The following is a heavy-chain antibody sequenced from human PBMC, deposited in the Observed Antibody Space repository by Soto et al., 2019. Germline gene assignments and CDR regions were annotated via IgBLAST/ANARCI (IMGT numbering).Heavy chain of an antibody. CDR1: GFTFSSYA. CDR2: MSYDGINK. D-gene: IGHD2-21*01. CDR3: ARDLFYPMGWGMDV. J-gene: IGHJ6*02. Sequence: QVQLVESGGGVVQPGRSLSLSCAASGFTFSSYAMHWVRQAPGKGLGWVAVMSYDGINKYYADSVKGRFTISRDNSKNTLYLQMNSLRGEDTAVYYCARDLFYPMGWGMDVWGQGTAVTVSS. V-gene: IGHV3-30-3*01.